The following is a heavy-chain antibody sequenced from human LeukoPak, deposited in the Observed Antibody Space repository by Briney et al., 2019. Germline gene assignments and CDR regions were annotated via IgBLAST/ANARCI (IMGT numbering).Heavy chain of an antibody. D-gene: IGHD6-13*01. J-gene: IGHJ4*02. CDR2: ISGSGGST. V-gene: IGHV3-23*01. Sequence: HSGGSLRLSCAASGFTFSSYAMSWVRQAPGKGLEWVSAISGSGGSTYYADSVKGRFTISRDNSKNTLYLQMNSLRAEDTAVYYCAKDSSSSWSVKNFDYWSQGTLVTVSS. CDR1: GFTFSSYA. CDR3: AKDSSSSWSVKNFDY.